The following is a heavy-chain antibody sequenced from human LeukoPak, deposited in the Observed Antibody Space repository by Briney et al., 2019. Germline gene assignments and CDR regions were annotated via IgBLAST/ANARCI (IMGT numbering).Heavy chain of an antibody. CDR1: GYSFTTNG. CDR2: ISTYNGNT. V-gene: IGHV1-18*01. J-gene: IGHJ4*02. CDR3: ARDQGGYYGSGSYYTGDY. Sequence: ASVKVSCKASGYSFTTNGISWVRQAPGQGLEWMGWISTYNGNTNYAQGFQGRVIMTTDTSTSTAYLELGSLTSDDTAVYYCARDQGGYYGSGSYYTGDYWGQGTLVTVSS. D-gene: IGHD3-10*01.